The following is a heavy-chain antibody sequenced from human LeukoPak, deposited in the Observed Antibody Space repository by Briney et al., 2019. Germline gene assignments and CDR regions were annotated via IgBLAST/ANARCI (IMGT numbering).Heavy chain of an antibody. CDR3: ARDRYYYDSGSVWFDP. CDR2: INPNSGGT. D-gene: IGHD3-22*01. J-gene: IGHJ5*02. Sequence: ASVKVSCKASGYTFTGYYMHWVRQAPGQGLEWMGWINPNSGGTNYAQKFQGRVTMTRDTSISTAYMELSRLRSDDTAVYYCARDRYYYDSGSVWFDPWGQGTLVTVSS. CDR1: GYTFTGYY. V-gene: IGHV1-2*02.